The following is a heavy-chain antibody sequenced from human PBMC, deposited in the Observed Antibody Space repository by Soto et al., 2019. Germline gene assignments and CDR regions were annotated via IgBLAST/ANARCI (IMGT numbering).Heavy chain of an antibody. J-gene: IGHJ4*02. CDR1: GGAFGSYA. D-gene: IGHD2-15*01. V-gene: IGHV1-69*01. CDR3: TRHRGYSSGYWGQDF. CDR2: IVPMFDTT. Sequence: QVQLVQSGTEVKKPGSSVKVSCKASGGAFGSYAINWVRQAPGQGLEWMGGIVPMFDTTNYAQRFQGRVKVTADESKSTVYLELTRLRSEDTGMYYCTRHRGYSSGYWGQDFWGQGTLVTVSS.